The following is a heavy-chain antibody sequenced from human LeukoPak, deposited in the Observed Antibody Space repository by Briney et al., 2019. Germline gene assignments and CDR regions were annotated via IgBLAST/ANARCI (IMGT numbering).Heavy chain of an antibody. V-gene: IGHV4-34*01. CDR3: ARGRGSYFFDY. D-gene: IGHD6-6*01. J-gene: IGHJ4*02. CDR1: GGSFSGYY. Sequence: PSETLSLTCAVYGGSFSGYYWSWIRQPPGKGLEWIGEINHRGSTNYNPSLKSRVTISVATSKNQFSLKLSSVTAADTAVYYCARGRGSYFFDYWGQGTLVTVSS. CDR2: INHRGST.